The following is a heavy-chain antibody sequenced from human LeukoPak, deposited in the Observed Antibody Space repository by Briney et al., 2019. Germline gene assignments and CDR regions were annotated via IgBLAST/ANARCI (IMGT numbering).Heavy chain of an antibody. CDR3: ATEGDGYNYGYFDY. D-gene: IGHD5-24*01. V-gene: IGHV1-2*02. J-gene: IGHJ4*02. Sequence: ASVKVSCKASGYTFTDCYIHWVRQAPGQGLEWMGWINPNSGGPNYAQKFLGRVTMTRDTSVSTAYMELGRLKSDDTAVYFCATEGDGYNYGYFDYWGQGTLVTVSS. CDR2: INPNSGGP. CDR1: GYTFTDCY.